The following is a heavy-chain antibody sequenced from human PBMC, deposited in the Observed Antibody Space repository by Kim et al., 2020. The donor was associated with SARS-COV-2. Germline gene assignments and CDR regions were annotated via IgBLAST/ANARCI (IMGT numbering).Heavy chain of an antibody. V-gene: IGHV4-34*01. CDR2: INHSGST. Sequence: SETLSLTCAVYGGSFSGYYWSWIRQPPGKGLEWIGEINHSGSTNYNPSLKSRVTISVDTSKNQFSLKLSSVTAADTAVYYCARDHYGSGTDWGQGTLVTVSS. J-gene: IGHJ4*02. CDR1: GGSFSGYY. D-gene: IGHD3-10*01. CDR3: ARDHYGSGTD.